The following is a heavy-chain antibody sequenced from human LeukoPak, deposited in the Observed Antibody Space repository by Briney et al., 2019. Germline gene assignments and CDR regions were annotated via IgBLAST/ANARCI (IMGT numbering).Heavy chain of an antibody. J-gene: IGHJ3*02. Sequence: GGSLRLSCAASGFIFSSYWMSWVRQAPGKGLEWVANIKQDGSEKYYVDSVKGRFTISRDNAKNSLYLQMNSLRAEDTAVYYCARVGSGSYNAFDIWGQGTMVTVSS. CDR1: GFIFSSYW. CDR3: ARVGSGSYNAFDI. CDR2: IKQDGSEK. V-gene: IGHV3-7*01. D-gene: IGHD1-26*01.